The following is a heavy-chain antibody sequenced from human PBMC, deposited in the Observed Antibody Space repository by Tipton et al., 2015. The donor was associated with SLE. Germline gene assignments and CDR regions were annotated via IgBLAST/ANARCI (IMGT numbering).Heavy chain of an antibody. V-gene: IGHV4-34*01. CDR3: ARHVLRPNLDSPLLWFGQFHPNFFDP. J-gene: IGHJ5*02. CDR2: VNHRGST. Sequence: TLSLTCAVYGGSFSDYSWSWIRQPPGKELEWIGEVNHRGSTKYKASLKSRVSISVDTKKNQFSLRLSAVTAADTAVYYCARHVLRPNLDSPLLWFGQFHPNFFDPWGQGTLVTVSS. CDR1: GGSFSDYS. D-gene: IGHD3-10*01.